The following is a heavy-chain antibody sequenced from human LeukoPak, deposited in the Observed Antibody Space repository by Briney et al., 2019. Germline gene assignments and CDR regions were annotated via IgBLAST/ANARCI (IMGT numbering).Heavy chain of an antibody. CDR2: IYYSGYT. Sequence: KPSETLSLTCTVSGGSISSNYWSWIRQPPGKGLEWIGYIYYSGYTNYSPSLKSRVTMSVDTSKNQFSLKLTSVTAADTAVYYCATLRYCSGGSCFPKYFQHWGQGTLVTVSS. CDR1: GGSISSNY. CDR3: ATLRYCSGGSCFPKYFQH. D-gene: IGHD2-15*01. J-gene: IGHJ1*01. V-gene: IGHV4-59*08.